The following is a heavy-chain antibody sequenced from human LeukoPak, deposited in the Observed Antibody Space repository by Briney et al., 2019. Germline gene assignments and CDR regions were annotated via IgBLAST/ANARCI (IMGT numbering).Heavy chain of an antibody. J-gene: IGHJ4*02. Sequence: SETLSLTCTVSGGSISSYYWSWIRQPPGKGLEWIGYIYYSGSTNYNPSLKSRVTISVDTSKNQFSLKLSSVTAADTAVYYCARLRGTGYWGQGTLVTVSS. CDR1: GGSISSYY. CDR2: IYYSGST. V-gene: IGHV4-59*08. D-gene: IGHD3-16*01. CDR3: ARLRGTGY.